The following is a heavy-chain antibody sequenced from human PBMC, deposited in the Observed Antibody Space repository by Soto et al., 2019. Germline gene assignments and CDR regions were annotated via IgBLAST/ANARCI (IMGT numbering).Heavy chain of an antibody. CDR1: GFTFSSYA. V-gene: IGHV3-30-3*01. J-gene: IGHJ4*02. CDR2: ISYDGSNK. D-gene: IGHD6-19*01. CDR3: ASSGWYSKFDY. Sequence: GGSLRLSCAASGFTFSSYAMHWVRQAPGKGLEWVAVISYDGSNKYYADSVKGRFTISRDNSKNTLYLQMNSLRAEDTAVYYCASSGWYSKFDYWGQGTLVTVPS.